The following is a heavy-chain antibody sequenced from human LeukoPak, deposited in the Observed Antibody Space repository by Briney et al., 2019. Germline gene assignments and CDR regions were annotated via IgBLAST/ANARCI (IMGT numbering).Heavy chain of an antibody. CDR2: INRSGST. J-gene: IGHJ5*02. Sequence: SETLSLTCAVYGGSFSGYYWSWIRQPPGKGLEWIGEINRSGSTNYNPSLKSRVTISVDTSKNQFSLKLSSVTAADTAVYYCARLRSGRRTHAWFDPWGQGTLVTVSS. V-gene: IGHV4-34*01. CDR1: GGSFSGYY. CDR3: ARLRSGRRTHAWFDP. D-gene: IGHD3-10*01.